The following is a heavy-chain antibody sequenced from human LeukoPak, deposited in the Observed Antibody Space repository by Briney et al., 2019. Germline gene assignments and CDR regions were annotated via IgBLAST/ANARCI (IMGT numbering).Heavy chain of an antibody. Sequence: GGSLRLSCAASGFTFSSYSMNWVRQAPGKGLEWVSSISSSSSYIYYADSVKGRFTISRDNAKNSLYLQMNSLRAEDTAVYYCARADWDTAMIDYWGQGTLVTVSP. D-gene: IGHD5-18*01. CDR3: ARADWDTAMIDY. CDR2: ISSSSSYI. V-gene: IGHV3-21*01. CDR1: GFTFSSYS. J-gene: IGHJ4*02.